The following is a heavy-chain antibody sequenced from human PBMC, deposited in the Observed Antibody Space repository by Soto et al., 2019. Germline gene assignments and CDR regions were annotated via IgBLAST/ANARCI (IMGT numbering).Heavy chain of an antibody. CDR3: ARENWPFDY. CDR2: VNPINGNT. CDR1: GYSFSEFR. J-gene: IGHJ4*02. V-gene: IGHV1-2*02. Sequence: QVQLVQSGAEVKKPGASVKVSCKTSGYSFSEFRMHWVRQAPGQGLEWMGWVNPINGNTNYAQDFQGRVTMTRDASTKTVYMELSSLSSDDTSTVNCARENWPFDYWGQGTLITVSS.